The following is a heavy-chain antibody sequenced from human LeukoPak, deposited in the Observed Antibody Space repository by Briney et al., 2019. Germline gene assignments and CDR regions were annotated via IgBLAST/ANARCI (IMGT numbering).Heavy chain of an antibody. V-gene: IGHV4-59*11. J-gene: IGHJ5*02. D-gene: IGHD2-2*02. CDR2: IYYSGST. Sequence: SETLSLTCTVSGGSISSHYWSWIRQPPGKGLEWIGYIYYSGSTNYNPSLKSRVTISVDTTKNQFSLKLSSVTAADTAVYYCARIVVVPAAIPGYKFDPWGQGTLVTVSS. CDR1: GGSISSHY. CDR3: ARIVVVPAAIPGYKFDP.